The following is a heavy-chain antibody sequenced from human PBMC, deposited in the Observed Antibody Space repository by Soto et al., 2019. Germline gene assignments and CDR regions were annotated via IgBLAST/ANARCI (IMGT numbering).Heavy chain of an antibody. CDR3: ARGSTDSYPGSRIFDF. CDR2: ITDSGGDA. J-gene: IGHJ4*02. D-gene: IGHD3-10*01. CDR1: GFTFSSYA. V-gene: IGHV3-23*01. Sequence: GGALRLSCAASGFTFSSYAMSWVGQAPGKGLEWVSSITDSGGDAKYADSVRGRFTISRDNSKNTLYLQMSSLRAEDSAVYYCARGSTDSYPGSRIFDFWGRGTLVTVSS.